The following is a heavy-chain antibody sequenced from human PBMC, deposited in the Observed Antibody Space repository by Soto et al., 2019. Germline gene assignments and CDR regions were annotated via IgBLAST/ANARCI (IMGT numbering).Heavy chain of an antibody. CDR2: FDLEDGET. CDR3: ATASLGLGIVLLPAARPYGMDV. CDR1: GSTLTELS. Sequence: QVQLVQSGAEVKKPGASVKVSCKVSGSTLTELSMHWVRQAPGKGLEWMGGFDLEDGETIYAQKFQARVTMTEDTSTDTAYMELCSLRSEDTAVYYCATASLGLGIVLLPAARPYGMDVWGQGTTVTVSS. D-gene: IGHD2-2*01. J-gene: IGHJ6*02. V-gene: IGHV1-24*01.